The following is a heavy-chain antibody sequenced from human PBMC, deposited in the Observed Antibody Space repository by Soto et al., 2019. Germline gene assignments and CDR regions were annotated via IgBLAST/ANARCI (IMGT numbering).Heavy chain of an antibody. D-gene: IGHD2-21*01. CDR2: IYYSGST. J-gene: IGHJ4*02. Sequence: SATLALTSTFTGGSSRSYDWSWIRQPPGKGLEWIGYIYYSGSTNYNPSLKSRVTISVDTSKNQFSLKLSSVTAADTAVYYCARGGDYGDYWGQGTLVTVSS. CDR1: GGSSRSYD. V-gene: IGHV4-59*08. CDR3: ARGGDYGDY.